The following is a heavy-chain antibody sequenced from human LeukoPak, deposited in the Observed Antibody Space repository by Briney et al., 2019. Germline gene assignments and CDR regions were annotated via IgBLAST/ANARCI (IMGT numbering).Heavy chain of an antibody. V-gene: IGHV3-23*01. D-gene: IGHD3-9*01. CDR1: GFTFSSYA. CDR2: ISGSGGST. Sequence: PGGSLRLSCAASGFTFSSYAMSWVRQAPGKGLEWVSAISGSGGSTYYADSVKGRFTISRDNSKNTLYLQMNSLRAEDTAVYYCAKVGYDILTGYYMIGDYMDVWGKGTTVTVSS. J-gene: IGHJ6*03. CDR3: AKVGYDILTGYYMIGDYMDV.